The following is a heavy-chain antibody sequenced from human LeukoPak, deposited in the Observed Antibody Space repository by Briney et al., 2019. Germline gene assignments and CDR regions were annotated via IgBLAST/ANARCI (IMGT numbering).Heavy chain of an antibody. CDR3: AGGTYYYFDY. V-gene: IGHV4-59*01. CDR2: VYYSGSA. CDR1: GGSISSYY. D-gene: IGHD1-26*01. Sequence: SETLSLTCTVSGGSISSYYWSWIRQPPGKGVEWIGYVYYSGSAHYNPSLKSRVTISVDTSKNQFSLKVSSVTAADTAIYYCAGGTYYYFDYWGQGTLVTVS. J-gene: IGHJ4*02.